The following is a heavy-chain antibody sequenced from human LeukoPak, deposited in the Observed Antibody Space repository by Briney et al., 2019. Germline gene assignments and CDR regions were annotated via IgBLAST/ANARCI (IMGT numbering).Heavy chain of an antibody. J-gene: IGHJ4*02. CDR1: GFTFSSYL. D-gene: IGHD3-16*01. Sequence: GGSLRLSCAASGFTFSSYLMSWVCQAPGKGLEWVADIKQDGGEKYYVDSVKGRFTISRDNAKNSLYLQMNSLRADDTAIYYCARGRGSADYWGQGTLVTVSS. CDR2: IKQDGGEK. CDR3: ARGRGSADY. V-gene: IGHV3-7*01.